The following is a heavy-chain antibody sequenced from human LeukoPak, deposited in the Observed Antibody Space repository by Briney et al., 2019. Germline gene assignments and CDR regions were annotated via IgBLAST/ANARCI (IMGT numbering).Heavy chain of an antibody. D-gene: IGHD2-2*01. J-gene: IGHJ5*02. CDR1: GGSFSGYY. V-gene: IGHV4-34*01. CDR2: INHSGST. CDR3: ARRGGYCSSTSCYPFGGTNGFDP. Sequence: SETLSLTCAVYGGSFSGYYWSWIRQPPGKGLEWIGEINHSGSTNYNPSLKSRVTISVDTSKNQFSLKLSSVTAADTAVYYCARRGGYCSSTSCYPFGGTNGFDPWGQGTLVTVSS.